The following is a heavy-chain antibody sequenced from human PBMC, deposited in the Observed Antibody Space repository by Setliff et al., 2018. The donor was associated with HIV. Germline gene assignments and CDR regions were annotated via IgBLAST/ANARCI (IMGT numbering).Heavy chain of an antibody. D-gene: IGHD3-3*01. CDR2: IYYSGST. Sequence: PSETLSLTCTVSGGSISSGSYYWGWIRQPPGKGLEWIGSIYYSGSTYYNPSLKSRVTISVDTSKNQFSLNLSSVTAADTAVYYCARDYYQYYNFWSGSSPDAFDIWGQGTMVTVSS. V-gene: IGHV4-39*07. CDR1: GGSISSGSYY. J-gene: IGHJ3*02. CDR3: ARDYYQYYNFWSGSSPDAFDI.